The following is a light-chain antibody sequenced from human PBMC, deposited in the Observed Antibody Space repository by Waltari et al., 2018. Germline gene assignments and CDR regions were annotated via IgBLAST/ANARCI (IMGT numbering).Light chain of an antibody. CDR2: RAS. Sequence: DIQMTQPPSSLSASVGDTVTITCQASPGIGNNLNWYQQKPGKAPKLLIYRASSLQSGIPSRFSGSGSGTDFALTISSLQPEDFATYYCQQGYSYPRTFGQGTKVEIK. V-gene: IGKV1-16*01. CDR1: PGIGNN. J-gene: IGKJ1*01. CDR3: QQGYSYPRT.